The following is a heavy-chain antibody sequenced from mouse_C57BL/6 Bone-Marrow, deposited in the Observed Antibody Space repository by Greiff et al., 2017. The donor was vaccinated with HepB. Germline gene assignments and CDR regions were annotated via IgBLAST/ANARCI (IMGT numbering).Heavy chain of an antibody. D-gene: IGHD1-2*01. V-gene: IGHV10-1*01. J-gene: IGHJ4*01. CDR2: IRSKSNNYAT. CDR3: VRHSLLPMDY. CDR1: GFSFNTYA. Sequence: EVQRVESGGGLVQPKGSLELSCAASGFSFNTYAMNWVRQAPGKGLEWVARIRSKSNNYATYYADSVKDRFTISRDDSESMLYLQMNNLKTEDTAMYYCVRHSLLPMDYWGQGTSVTVSS.